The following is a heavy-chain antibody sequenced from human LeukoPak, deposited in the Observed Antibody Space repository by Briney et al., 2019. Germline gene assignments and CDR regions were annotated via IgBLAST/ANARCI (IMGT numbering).Heavy chain of an antibody. Sequence: ASVKVSCKASGYTFTSYYMHWVRQAPGQGLEWMGWINPNSGGTNYAQKFQGRVTMTRDTSISTAYMELSRLRSDDTAVYYCARGGDYYGSGSSLNWFDPWGQGTLVTVSS. V-gene: IGHV1-2*02. D-gene: IGHD3-10*01. CDR2: INPNSGGT. CDR3: ARGGDYYGSGSSLNWFDP. CDR1: GYTFTSYY. J-gene: IGHJ5*02.